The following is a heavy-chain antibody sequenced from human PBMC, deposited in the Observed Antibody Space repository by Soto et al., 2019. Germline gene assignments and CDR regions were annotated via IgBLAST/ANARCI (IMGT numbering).Heavy chain of an antibody. CDR3: ARGLRRQLLNWFDP. CDR1: GGSISSYY. CDR2: TYYIGST. J-gene: IGHJ5*02. Sequence: PSETLSLTCTVSGGSISSYYWSWIRQPPGKGLEWIGYTYYIGSTNYNPSLKSRVTISVDTSKNQFSLKLSSVTAADTAVYYCARGLRRQLLNWFDPWGQGTLVTVSS. D-gene: IGHD2-2*01. V-gene: IGHV4-59*01.